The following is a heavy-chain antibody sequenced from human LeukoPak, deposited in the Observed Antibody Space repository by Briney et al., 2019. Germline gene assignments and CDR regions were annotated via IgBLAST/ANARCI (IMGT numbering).Heavy chain of an antibody. CDR3: ARQAYCSGTTCNPFDY. J-gene: IGHJ4*02. Sequence: SETLSLTCTASHGSISSGFWSWIRQPPGKGLEWIGYIYYSGSANYNPSLKSRVTISIDTSKSQFSLKLSSVSAADTAVYFCARQAYCSGTTCNPFDYWGQGTLVTVSA. CDR2: IYYSGSA. V-gene: IGHV4-59*01. CDR1: HGSISSGF. D-gene: IGHD2-2*01.